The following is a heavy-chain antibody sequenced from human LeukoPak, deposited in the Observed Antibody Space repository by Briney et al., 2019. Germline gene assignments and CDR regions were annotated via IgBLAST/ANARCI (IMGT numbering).Heavy chain of an antibody. D-gene: IGHD1-26*01. Sequence: GSLRLSCAASGFTFSDYYMSWIRQAPGKGLEWVSYISSSGSTIYYADSVKGRFAISRDNAKNSLYLQMNSLRAEDTAVYYCARRYGGPYYYYYMDVWGKGTTVTVSS. CDR2: ISSSGSTI. V-gene: IGHV3-11*04. J-gene: IGHJ6*03. CDR3: ARRYGGPYYYYYMDV. CDR1: GFTFSDYY.